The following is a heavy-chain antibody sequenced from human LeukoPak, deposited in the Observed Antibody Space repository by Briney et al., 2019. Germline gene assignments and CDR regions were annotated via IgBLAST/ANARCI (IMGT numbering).Heavy chain of an antibody. V-gene: IGHV1-18*01. J-gene: IGHJ4*02. CDR1: GYTFTSYG. D-gene: IGHD6-6*01. CDR2: ISAYNGKT. Sequence: GASVKVSCKASGYTFTSYGISWVRQAPGQGREGMGWISAYNGKTNYAQKLQGRVTMTTDISTSTAYMELRSLRSDDTAVYYCARDSDGEATRYSSSSNYWGQGTLVTVSS. CDR3: ARDSDGEATRYSSSSNY.